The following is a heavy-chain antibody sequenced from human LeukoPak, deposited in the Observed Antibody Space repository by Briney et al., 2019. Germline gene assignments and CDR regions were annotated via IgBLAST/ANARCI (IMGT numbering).Heavy chain of an antibody. CDR3: AKDPTGGIAVAGTDY. D-gene: IGHD6-19*01. CDR2: IWYDGSDK. CDR1: GFTFISYG. V-gene: IGHV3-30*02. Sequence: PGGSLRLSCAASGFTFISYGMHWVRQAPGKGLEWLAVIWYDGSDKYYADSVKGRFTISRDNSKNTLYLQMNSLRAEDTAVYYCAKDPTGGIAVAGTDYWGQGTLVTVSS. J-gene: IGHJ4*02.